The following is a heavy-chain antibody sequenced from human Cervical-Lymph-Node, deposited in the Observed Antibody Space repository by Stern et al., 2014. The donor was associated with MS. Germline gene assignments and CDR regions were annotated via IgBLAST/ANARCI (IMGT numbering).Heavy chain of an antibody. J-gene: IGHJ3*01. Sequence: QVTLRASGPTLVQATQPLTLTCTFSGFALRNSGVSVAWIRQPPGKALEWLAVLYWGDEKCFRSFLKSRLSISTESSESPVGLKLTNMDPVDTATYYCAHSLHGDYYDAFDVWGQGTMVTVAS. D-gene: IGHD4-17*01. CDR3: AHSLHGDYYDAFDV. CDR2: LYWGDEK. CDR1: GFALRNSGVS. V-gene: IGHV2-5*09.